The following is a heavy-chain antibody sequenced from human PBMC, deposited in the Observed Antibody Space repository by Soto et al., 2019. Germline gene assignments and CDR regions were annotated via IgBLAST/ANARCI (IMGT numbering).Heavy chain of an antibody. CDR3: ARRFKGQPVLRYFDWFGFDY. V-gene: IGHV4-39*01. D-gene: IGHD3-9*01. Sequence: SETLSLTCTVSGGSISSSSYYWGWIRQPPGKGLEWIGSIYYSGSTYYNPSLKSRVTISVDTSKNQFSLKLSSVTAADTAVYYCARRFKGQPVLRYFDWFGFDYWGQGTMVTVSS. J-gene: IGHJ4*02. CDR1: GGSISSSSYY. CDR2: IYYSGST.